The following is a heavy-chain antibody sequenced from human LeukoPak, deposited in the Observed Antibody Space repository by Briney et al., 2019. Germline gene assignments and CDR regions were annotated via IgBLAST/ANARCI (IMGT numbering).Heavy chain of an antibody. CDR1: GFTFSSYS. CDR2: ISSGGGSI. J-gene: IGHJ4*02. V-gene: IGHV3-21*01. CDR3: ARDSRGAFDY. Sequence: GGSLRLSCSASGFTFSSYSIDWVRQAPGKGLEWVSFISSGGGSISYADSVKGRFTISRDNAKNSLYLQMNSLRAEDTAVYYCARDSRGAFDYWGQGTLVTVSS. D-gene: IGHD3-10*01.